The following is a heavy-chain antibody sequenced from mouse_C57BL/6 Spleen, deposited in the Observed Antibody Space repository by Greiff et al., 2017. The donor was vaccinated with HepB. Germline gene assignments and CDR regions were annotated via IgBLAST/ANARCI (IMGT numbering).Heavy chain of an antibody. D-gene: IGHD4-1*01. V-gene: IGHV1-50*01. J-gene: IGHJ1*03. CDR3: ARTGTEYFDV. Sequence: QVQLQQPGAELVKPGASVKLSCKASGYTFTSYWMQWVKQRPGQGLEWIGEIDPSDSYTNYNQKFKGKATLTVDTSSSTAYMQLSSLTSEDSAVYYCARTGTEYFDVWGTGTTVTVSS. CDR2: IDPSDSYT. CDR1: GYTFTSYW.